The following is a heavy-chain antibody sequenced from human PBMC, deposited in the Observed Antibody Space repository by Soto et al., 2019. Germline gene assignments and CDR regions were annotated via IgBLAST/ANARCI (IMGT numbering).Heavy chain of an antibody. V-gene: IGHV3-7*05. CDR3: ARDRYCSITSGSDWYFDL. J-gene: IGHJ2*01. Sequence: EVQLVESGGGLVQPGGSLRLSCAASGFTFSSYWMSWVRQAPGKGLEWVANIKQGGSEKYYVDSVKGRFTISRDNAKNYLYLQLNWVRAEDTAVYYCARDRYCSITSGSDWYFDLWGRGTLVTVSS. CDR2: IKQGGSEK. CDR1: GFTFSSYW. D-gene: IGHD2-2*01.